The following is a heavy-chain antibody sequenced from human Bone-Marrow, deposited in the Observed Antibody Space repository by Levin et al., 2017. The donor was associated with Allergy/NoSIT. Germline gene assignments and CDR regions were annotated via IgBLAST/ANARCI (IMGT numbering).Heavy chain of an antibody. D-gene: IGHD1-26*01. CDR3: AKDTQGGSGMDV. CDR2: IWYDGSNK. Sequence: GGSLRLSCAASGFTFSNYGIHWVRQAPDKGLEWVAVIWYDGSNKYYGDSVKGRFTISRDNSKKTLYLQMDSLRVEDTAVYYCAKDTQGGSGMDVWGQGTTVTVSS. V-gene: IGHV3-33*06. J-gene: IGHJ6*02. CDR1: GFTFSNYG.